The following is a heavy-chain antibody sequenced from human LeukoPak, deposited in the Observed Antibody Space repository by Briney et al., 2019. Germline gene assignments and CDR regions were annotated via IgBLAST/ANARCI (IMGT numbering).Heavy chain of an antibody. J-gene: IGHJ4*02. CDR2: IKQDGSEK. CDR3: ASWAGTAQSDSWTGPFDY. V-gene: IGHV3-7*01. D-gene: IGHD3/OR15-3a*01. CDR1: GFTFSSYW. Sequence: QSGGSLRLSCAASGFTFSSYWMSWVRQAPGKGLEWVANIKQDGSEKYYVDSVKGRFTISRDNAKNSLYLQMSSLRVEDTAVYYCASWAGTAQSDSWTGPFDYWGQGTLVTVSS.